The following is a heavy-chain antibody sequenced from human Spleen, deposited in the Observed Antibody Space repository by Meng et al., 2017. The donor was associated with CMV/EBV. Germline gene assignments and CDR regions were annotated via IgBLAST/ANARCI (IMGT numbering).Heavy chain of an antibody. CDR1: GGSISSSSYY. CDR3: AGIGYSYGYLPGDY. CDR2: IYYSGST. J-gene: IGHJ4*02. D-gene: IGHD5-18*01. Sequence: ESLKISCTVSGGSISSSSYYWGWIRQPPGKGLEWIGSIYYSGSTYYNPSLKSRVTISVDTSKNQFSLKLSSVTAADTAVYYCAGIGYSYGYLPGDYWGQGTLVTVSS. V-gene: IGHV4-39*07.